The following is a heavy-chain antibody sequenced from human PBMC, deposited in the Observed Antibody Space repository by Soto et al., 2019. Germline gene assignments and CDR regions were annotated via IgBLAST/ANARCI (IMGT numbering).Heavy chain of an antibody. J-gene: IGHJ6*02. CDR3: TTDFADYYYYGMDV. CDR2: IKSKTDGGTT. CDR1: GFTFSNAW. D-gene: IGHD3-3*01. Sequence: GGSLRLSCAASGFTFSNAWMSWVRQAPGKGLEWVGRIKSKTDGGTTDYAAPVKGRFTISRDDSKNTLYLQINSLKTEDTAVYYCTTDFADYYYYGMDVWGQGTTVTVSS. V-gene: IGHV3-15*01.